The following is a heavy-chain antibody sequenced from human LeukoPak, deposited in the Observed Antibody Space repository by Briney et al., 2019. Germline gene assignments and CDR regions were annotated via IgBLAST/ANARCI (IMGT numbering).Heavy chain of an antibody. Sequence: PGGSLGLSCAASGFTFSSYAMSWVRQAPGKGLEWVSAISGSGGSTYYADSVKGRFTISRDNSKNTLYLQMNSLRAEDTAVYYCAKKSSAWFGEIAIDYWGQGTLVTVSS. CDR3: AKKSSAWFGEIAIDY. CDR1: GFTFSSYA. D-gene: IGHD3-10*01. V-gene: IGHV3-23*01. CDR2: ISGSGGST. J-gene: IGHJ4*02.